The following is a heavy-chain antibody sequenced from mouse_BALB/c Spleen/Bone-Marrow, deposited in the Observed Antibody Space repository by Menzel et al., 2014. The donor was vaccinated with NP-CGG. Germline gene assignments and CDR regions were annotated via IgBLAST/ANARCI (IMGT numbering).Heavy chain of an antibody. Sequence: VQLKESGGGLVQPGGSLKLSCAASGFTFSSYGMSWVRQTPDKRLELVATINSNGGSTYYPDSVKGRFTISRDNAKNTLYLQMSSLKSEDTAMYYCARVWCLDYWGQGASLTVSS. V-gene: IGHV5-6-3*01. CDR1: GFTFSSYG. CDR2: INSNGGST. CDR3: ARVWCLDY. J-gene: IGHJ2*03. D-gene: IGHD1-1*02.